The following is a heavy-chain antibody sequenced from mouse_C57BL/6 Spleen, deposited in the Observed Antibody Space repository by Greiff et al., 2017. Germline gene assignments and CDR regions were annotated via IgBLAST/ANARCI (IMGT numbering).Heavy chain of an antibody. CDR2: ISAGGSYT. CDR1: GFTFSSYG. V-gene: IGHV5-4*03. J-gene: IGHJ2*01. D-gene: IGHD2-1*01. Sequence: DVKLVESGGGLVKPGGSLKISCAASGFTFSSYGMSWVRQTPEKGLEWVATISAGGSYTNYPDNVKGRFTFTSDNANTTLYLQISHLTSEDTAMYYCARMVTTVGVFDYGGQGTTLTVSS. CDR3: ARMVTTVGVFDY.